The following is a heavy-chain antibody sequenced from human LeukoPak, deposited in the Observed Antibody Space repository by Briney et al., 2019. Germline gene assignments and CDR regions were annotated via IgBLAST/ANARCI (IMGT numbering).Heavy chain of an antibody. J-gene: IGHJ3*02. V-gene: IGHV3-21*01. D-gene: IGHD7-27*01. Sequence: PGGSLRLSCAASGFTFSSYSMNWVRQAPGKGLEWVSSISSSSSYLYYADSVKGRFTISRDNAKNSLYLQMNSLRAEDTAVYYCARAGEPIDAFDIWGQGTMVTVSS. CDR2: ISSSSSYL. CDR1: GFTFSSYS. CDR3: ARAGEPIDAFDI.